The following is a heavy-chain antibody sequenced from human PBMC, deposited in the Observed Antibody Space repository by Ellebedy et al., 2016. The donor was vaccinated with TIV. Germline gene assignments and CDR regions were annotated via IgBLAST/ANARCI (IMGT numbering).Heavy chain of an antibody. CDR1: GYSFTMYN. CDR3: ARVGIHFYHGMDV. CDR2: INPRDGGT. J-gene: IGHJ6*02. Sequence: AASVKVSCKAGGYSFTMYNVHWVRRAPGQGLEWMGIINPRDGGTIYAQNFQGRVIMTRDTSTSTIYMDLSSLRSEDTAVYFCARVGIHFYHGMDVWGQGTTVTVSS. V-gene: IGHV1-46*01.